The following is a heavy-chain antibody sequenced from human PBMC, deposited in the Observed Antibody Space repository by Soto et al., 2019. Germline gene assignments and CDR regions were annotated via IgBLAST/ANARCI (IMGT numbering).Heavy chain of an antibody. J-gene: IGHJ4*02. Sequence: QVQLVQSGAEVKKPGSSVKVSCKASGGTFSSYTISWVRQAPGQGLEWMGRIIPILGIANYAQKFQGRVTITADKSTSTAYMELSSMRSEDTAVYYCARDPSAGDSAGYWGQGTLVTVSS. CDR1: GGTFSSYT. V-gene: IGHV1-69*08. D-gene: IGHD2-21*01. CDR2: IIPILGIA. CDR3: ARDPSAGDSAGY.